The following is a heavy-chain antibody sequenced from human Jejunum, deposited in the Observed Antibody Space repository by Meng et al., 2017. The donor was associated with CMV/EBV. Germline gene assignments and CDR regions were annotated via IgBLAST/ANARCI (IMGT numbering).Heavy chain of an antibody. V-gene: IGHV3-23*01. D-gene: IGHD1-1*01. CDR3: AKGRSGATYSAMDV. CDR2: ITDKGSST. J-gene: IGHJ6*02. Sequence: GLSFNSFAVTWVRQAPGKGLEWVSAITDKGSSTYYGDSVKGRFTMSRDSFQRTVSLQMNNLTVDDTAIYYCAKGRSGATYSAMDVWGPGTTGTVSS. CDR1: GLSFNSFA.